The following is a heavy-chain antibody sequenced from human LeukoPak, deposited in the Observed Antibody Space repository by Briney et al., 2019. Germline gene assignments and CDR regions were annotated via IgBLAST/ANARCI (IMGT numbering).Heavy chain of an antibody. J-gene: IGHJ6*02. CDR1: GFTFSSYA. V-gene: IGHV3-30-3*01. CDR3: ARVLLSFDYGARGYYYYGMDV. CDR2: ISYDGSNK. D-gene: IGHD4-17*01. Sequence: GRSLRLSCAASGFTFSSYAMHWVRQAPGKGLEWVAVISYDGSNKYYADSVKGRFTVSRDNSKNTLHLQMNSLRAEDTAVYYCARVLLSFDYGARGYYYYGMDVWGQGTTVTVSS.